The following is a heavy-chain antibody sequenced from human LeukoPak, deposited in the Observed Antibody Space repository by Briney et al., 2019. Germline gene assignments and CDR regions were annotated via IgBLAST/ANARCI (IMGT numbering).Heavy chain of an antibody. V-gene: IGHV1-46*01. D-gene: IGHD2-15*01. CDR1: GYTFTSYY. CDR2: INPSGGST. CDR3: ARDKRAAPATFDY. Sequence: GASVKVSCKASGYTFTSYYMHWVRQAPGQGLEWMGIINPSGGSTSYAQKLQGRVTMTTDTSTSTAYMELRSLRSDDTAVYYCARDKRAAPATFDYWGQGTLVTVSS. J-gene: IGHJ4*02.